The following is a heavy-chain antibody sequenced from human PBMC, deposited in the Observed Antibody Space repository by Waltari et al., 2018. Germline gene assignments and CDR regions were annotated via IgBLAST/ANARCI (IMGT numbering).Heavy chain of an antibody. Sequence: EVQLVESGGGLIQPGGSLRLSCAVSGLNFSRSYMSWVRQAPGKGLEWVSIIYSGDNRYYADSVKGRFAISRDNSKNTVYLHMNSLTVEDTAVYYCAKYSGYDFDYWGQGTLVTVSS. J-gene: IGHJ4*02. V-gene: IGHV3-53*01. D-gene: IGHD5-12*01. CDR1: GLNFSRSY. CDR2: IYSGDNR. CDR3: AKYSGYDFDY.